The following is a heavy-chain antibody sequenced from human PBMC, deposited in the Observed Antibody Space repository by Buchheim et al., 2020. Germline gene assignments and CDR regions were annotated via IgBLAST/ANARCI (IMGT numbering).Heavy chain of an antibody. CDR1: GGSISSYY. CDR2: IYYSGST. V-gene: IGHV4-59*01. D-gene: IGHD2-15*01. J-gene: IGHJ6*03. Sequence: QVQLQESGPGLVKPSETLSLTCTVSGGSISSYYWSWIRQPPGKGLEWIGYIYYSGSTNYNPSLKSRVTISVDTSKNQFSLKLSSVTAADTAVYYCGGFFGSGGHEIYYYYMDVWGKGTT. CDR3: GGFFGSGGHEIYYYYMDV.